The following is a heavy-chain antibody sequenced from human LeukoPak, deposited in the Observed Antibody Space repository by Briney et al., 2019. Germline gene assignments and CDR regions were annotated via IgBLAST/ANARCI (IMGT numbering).Heavy chain of an antibody. CDR3: ASTLDDSSGYYYFFDY. CDR1: GYSFTSYW. Sequence: GESLKISCKGSGYSFTSYWIGWVRQMPGKGLEWVGIIYPGDSDTRYSPSFQGQVTISADKSISTAYLQWSSLKASDTAMYYCASTLDDSSGYYYFFDYWGQGTLVTVSS. CDR2: IYPGDSDT. V-gene: IGHV5-51*01. D-gene: IGHD3-22*01. J-gene: IGHJ4*02.